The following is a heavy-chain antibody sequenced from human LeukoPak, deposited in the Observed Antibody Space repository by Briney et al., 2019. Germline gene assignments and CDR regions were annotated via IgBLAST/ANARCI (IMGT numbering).Heavy chain of an antibody. V-gene: IGHV3-30*18. Sequence: GGSLRLSCAASGFPFSSDGMHWVRQAPGKGLEWVALISFDGGKEFYADSVKGRFTISGDNSKNTLYLQMNSLIPDDTALYYCAKGRQQWWTFDALDIWGQGTMVTVSS. D-gene: IGHD2-15*01. CDR1: GFPFSSDG. J-gene: IGHJ3*02. CDR3: AKGRQQWWTFDALDI. CDR2: ISFDGGKE.